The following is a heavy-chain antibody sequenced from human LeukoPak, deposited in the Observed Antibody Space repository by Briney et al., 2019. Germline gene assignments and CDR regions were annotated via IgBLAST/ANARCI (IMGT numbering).Heavy chain of an antibody. J-gene: IGHJ4*02. CDR2: IYHSGST. CDR3: ARARSYSSSSLFDY. D-gene: IGHD6-6*01. V-gene: IGHV4-4*02. CDR1: GGSISSSNW. Sequence: SETLSLTCAVSGGSISSSNWWSWVRQPPGKGLEWIGEIYHSGSTNYNPSLKSRVTISVDKSKNHFSLKLSSVTAADTAVYYCARARSYSSSSLFDYWGQGTLVTVSS.